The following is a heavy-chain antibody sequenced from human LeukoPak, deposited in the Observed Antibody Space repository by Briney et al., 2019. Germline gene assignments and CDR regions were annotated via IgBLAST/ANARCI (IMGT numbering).Heavy chain of an antibody. CDR2: MSSGSRYI. D-gene: IGHD3-3*01. J-gene: IGHJ4*02. CDR1: GFTFSSYS. CDR3: ARDRPTGASRLFVVQ. Sequence: GGSLRFSCAASGFTFSSYSMTWVRQAPGKGLEWVSSMSSGSRYIYYADSVRGRFTISRDNAKNSLYLLMNSLRAEDTAVYYCARDRPTGASRLFVVQWGQGTLVTVSS. V-gene: IGHV3-21*01.